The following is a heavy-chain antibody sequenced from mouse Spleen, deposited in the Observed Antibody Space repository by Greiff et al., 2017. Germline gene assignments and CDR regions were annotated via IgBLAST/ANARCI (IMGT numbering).Heavy chain of an antibody. CDR2: ILPGSGST. J-gene: IGHJ1*01. CDR1: GYTFSSYW. CDR3: ARGLRTRDYWYFDV. D-gene: IGHD3-1*01. V-gene: IGHV1-9*01. Sequence: VQLQQSGAELMKPGASVKISCKATGYTFSSYWIEWVKQRPGHGLEWIGEILPGSGSTNYNEKFKGKTTFTADTSSNTAYMQLSSLTSEDSAVYYCARGLRTRDYWYFDVWGAGTTVTVSS.